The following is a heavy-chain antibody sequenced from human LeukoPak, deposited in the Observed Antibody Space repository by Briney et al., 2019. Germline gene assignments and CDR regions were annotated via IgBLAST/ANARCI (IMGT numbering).Heavy chain of an antibody. V-gene: IGHV3-30*02. J-gene: IGHJ4*02. D-gene: IGHD3-16*01. Sequence: GGSLRLSCAASGFTFSSYGMHWVRQAPGKGLEWVAFIRYDGSNKYYADSVKGRFTISRDNAKNTLYLQMNSLRAEDTAVYYCARVRWGGLYYFDYWGQGTLVTVSS. CDR1: GFTFSSYG. CDR2: IRYDGSNK. CDR3: ARVRWGGLYYFDY.